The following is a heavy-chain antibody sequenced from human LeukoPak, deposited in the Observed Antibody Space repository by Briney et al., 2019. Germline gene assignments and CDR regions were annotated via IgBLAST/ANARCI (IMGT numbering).Heavy chain of an antibody. V-gene: IGHV4-34*01. J-gene: IGHJ5*02. CDR3: ARHRSPYYYGSGSYYKPNNWFDP. D-gene: IGHD3-10*01. CDR1: SGSFSGYY. Sequence: SETLSLTCAVYSGSFSGYYWSWIRQPPGKGLEWIGEINHSGSTNYNPSLKSRVTISVDTSKNYFSLNLSSVTAADTAVYYCARHRSPYYYGSGSYYKPNNWFDPWGQGTLVTVSS. CDR2: INHSGST.